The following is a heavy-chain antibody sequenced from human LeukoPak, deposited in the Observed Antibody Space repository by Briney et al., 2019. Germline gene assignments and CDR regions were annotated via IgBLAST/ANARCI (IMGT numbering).Heavy chain of an antibody. D-gene: IGHD6-19*01. CDR2: IRSKANSYAT. CDR1: GFTFSGSA. V-gene: IGHV3-73*01. CDR3: TRFHIAVAGTDAFDI. J-gene: IGHJ3*02. Sequence: GGSLRLSCAASGFTFSGSAMHWVRQASGKGLEWVGRIRSKANSYATAYAASVKGRFTISRDDSKNTAYLQMNSLKTEDTAVYYCTRFHIAVAGTDAFDIWGQGTMVTVSS.